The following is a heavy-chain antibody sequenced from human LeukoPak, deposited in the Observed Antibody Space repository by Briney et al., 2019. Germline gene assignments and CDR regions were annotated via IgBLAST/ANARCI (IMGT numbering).Heavy chain of an antibody. D-gene: IGHD2-2*01. Sequence: ASVKVSCKASGYTFTSYAMHWVRQAPGQRLEWMGWVNAGNGNTKYSQKFQGRVTITRDTSASTAHMELSSLRSEDTAVYYCARTVVVVPAATYYFDYWGRGTLVTVSS. CDR3: ARTVVVVPAATYYFDY. V-gene: IGHV1-3*01. J-gene: IGHJ4*02. CDR2: VNAGNGNT. CDR1: GYTFTSYA.